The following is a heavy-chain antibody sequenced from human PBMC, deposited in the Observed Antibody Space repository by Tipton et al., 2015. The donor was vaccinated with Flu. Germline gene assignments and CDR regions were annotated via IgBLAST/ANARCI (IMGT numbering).Heavy chain of an antibody. D-gene: IGHD2-2*01. CDR1: GGSISSGDYY. Sequence: TLSLTCTVSGGSISSGDYYWSWIRQPPGKGLEWIGYIYYSGSTYYNPSLKSRVTISVDTSKNQFSLKLSSVTAADTAVYYCARDNAGDVVVPAAIEWFDPWGQGTLVTVSS. CDR3: ARDNAGDVVVPAAIEWFDP. CDR2: IYYSGST. J-gene: IGHJ5*02. V-gene: IGHV4-30-4*01.